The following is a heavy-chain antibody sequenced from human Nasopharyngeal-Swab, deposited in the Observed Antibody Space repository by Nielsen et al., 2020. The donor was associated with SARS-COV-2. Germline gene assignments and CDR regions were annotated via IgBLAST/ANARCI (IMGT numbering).Heavy chain of an antibody. CDR2: IYYSGST. Sequence: SETLSLTCTVSGGSISSVDYYWSWIRQPPGKGLEWIGYIYYSGSTYYNPSLKSRVTISVDTSKNQFSLKLSSVTAADTAVYYCARGLGYCSGGTCYYFYYYMDVWGKGTTVTVSS. J-gene: IGHJ6*03. CDR3: ARGLGYCSGGTCYYFYYYMDV. D-gene: IGHD2-15*01. CDR1: GGSISSVDYY. V-gene: IGHV4-30-4*01.